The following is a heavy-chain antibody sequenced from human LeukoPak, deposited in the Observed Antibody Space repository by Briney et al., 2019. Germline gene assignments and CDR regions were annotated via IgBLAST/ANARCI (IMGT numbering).Heavy chain of an antibody. J-gene: IGHJ4*02. D-gene: IGHD1-14*01. Sequence: SETLSLTCTVSGGSISSYYWSWIRQPPGKGLEWIGYIYYSGSTNYNPSLKSRVTISVGTSKNQFSLKLSSVTAADTAVYYCARVPVNRPYFDYWGQGTLVTVSS. CDR2: IYYSGST. CDR1: GGSISSYY. V-gene: IGHV4-59*01. CDR3: ARVPVNRPYFDY.